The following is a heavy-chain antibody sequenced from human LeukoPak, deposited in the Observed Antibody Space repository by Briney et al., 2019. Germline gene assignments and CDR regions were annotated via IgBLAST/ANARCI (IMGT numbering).Heavy chain of an antibody. V-gene: IGHV6-1*01. J-gene: IGHJ4*02. CDR2: TYYRSKWYN. CDR3: ARVQQLGQGFHY. Sequence: QTLSLTCAVSGDSVSNNNVAWNWVRQSPSRGLEWLGTTYYRSKWYNDYAVSVKSRVTITPDTSKNQVSLQLSSVSLEDTAIYFCARVQQLGQGFHYWGQGTLVTVSS. D-gene: IGHD6-13*01. CDR1: GDSVSNNNVA.